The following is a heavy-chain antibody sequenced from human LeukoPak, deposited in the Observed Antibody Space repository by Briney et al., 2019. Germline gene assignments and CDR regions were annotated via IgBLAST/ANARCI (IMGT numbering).Heavy chain of an antibody. Sequence: SETLSLTCTVSGGSISSYYWSWIRQPPGKGLEWIGYIYYSGSTNYNPSLKSRVTISVDTSKNQFSLKLSSVTAADTAVYYCARTDYGDYGDWFDPWGQGTLVTVSS. V-gene: IGHV4-59*01. D-gene: IGHD4-17*01. J-gene: IGHJ5*02. CDR2: IYYSGST. CDR1: GGSISSYY. CDR3: ARTDYGDYGDWFDP.